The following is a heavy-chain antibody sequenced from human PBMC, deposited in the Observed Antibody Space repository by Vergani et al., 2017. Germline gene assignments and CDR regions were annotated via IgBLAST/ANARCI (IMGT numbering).Heavy chain of an antibody. CDR2: IKQDGSEK. CDR3: ATLMRTTGTTAYGMDA. CDR1: GFTFSSYW. J-gene: IGHJ6*02. Sequence: EVQLVESGGGLVQPGGSLRLSCAASGFTFSSYWMSWVRQAPGKGLEWVANIKQDGSEKYYVDSVKGRFTISRDNAKNSLYLQMNSLRAEDTAVYYCATLMRTTGTTAYGMDAWGQGTTVTVSS. D-gene: IGHD1-1*01. V-gene: IGHV3-7*01.